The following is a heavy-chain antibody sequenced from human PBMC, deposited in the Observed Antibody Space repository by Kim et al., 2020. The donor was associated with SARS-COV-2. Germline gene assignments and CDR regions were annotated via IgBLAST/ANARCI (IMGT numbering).Heavy chain of an antibody. CDR2: IYPGGSDT. CDR1: GYSFASYY. D-gene: IGHD4-4*01. J-gene: IGHJ4*02. V-gene: IGHV5-51*01. CDR3: ARWSGSVDY. Sequence: GESLKISCKVYGYSFASYYIGWVRQMPGKGLEWVGLIYPGGSDTRYSPSFQGQVTISVDKSISSAYLQWSSLKASDTAIYYCARWSGSVDYWGQGTLVTVSS.